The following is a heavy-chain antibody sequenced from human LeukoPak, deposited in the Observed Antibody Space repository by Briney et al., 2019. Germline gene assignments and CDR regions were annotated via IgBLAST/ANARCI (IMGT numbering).Heavy chain of an antibody. CDR3: ARGGKMKSGGWKIAAADDY. D-gene: IGHD6-13*01. V-gene: IGHV4-39*07. CDR1: GGSISSSSYY. Sequence: SETLSLTCTVSGGSISSSSYYWGWIRQPPGKGLEWIGSIYYSGSTYYNPSLKSRVTISVDTSKNQFSLKLSSVTAADTAVYYCARGGKMKSGGWKIAAADDYWGQGTLVTVSS. J-gene: IGHJ4*02. CDR2: IYYSGST.